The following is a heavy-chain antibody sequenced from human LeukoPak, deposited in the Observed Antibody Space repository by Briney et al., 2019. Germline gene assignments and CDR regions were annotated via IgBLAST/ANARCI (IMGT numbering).Heavy chain of an antibody. CDR2: IYYSGST. CDR3: ARVWSYGPPGYYYGMDV. Sequence: PSQTLSLTCTVSGGSISSGGYYWSWVRQHPGKGLEWIGYIYYSGSTNYNPSLKSRVTISVDTSKNQFSLKPSSVTAADTAVYYCARVWSYGPPGYYYGMDVWGQGTTVTVSS. CDR1: GGSISSGGYY. D-gene: IGHD5-18*01. V-gene: IGHV4-61*08. J-gene: IGHJ6*02.